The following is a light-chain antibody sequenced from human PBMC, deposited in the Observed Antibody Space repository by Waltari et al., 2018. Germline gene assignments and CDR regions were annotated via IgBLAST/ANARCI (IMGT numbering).Light chain of an antibody. CDR3: QQYYSTPPT. CDR1: QSVLYSSNNKNY. J-gene: IGKJ3*01. Sequence: DIVMTQSPDSLAVSLGERATINCKSSQSVLYSSNNKNYLAWYQQKPGQPPKLLIYWASTGESGVPDRFSGSGSGTDFTLTISSLQAEDVAVYYCQQYYSTPPTFGPGTKVDIK. V-gene: IGKV4-1*01. CDR2: WAS.